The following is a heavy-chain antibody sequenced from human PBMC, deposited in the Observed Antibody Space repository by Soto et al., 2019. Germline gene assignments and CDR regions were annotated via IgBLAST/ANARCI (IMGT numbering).Heavy chain of an antibody. CDR2: IYYSGNS. CDR1: GASISSSSYY. Sequence: SETLSLTCTVSGASISSSSYYWGWIRQPPGKGLEWIGSIYYSGNSYYNPSLKSRVTISVDTSKNQFSLKLSSVTAADTAVYYCAREVLGGWEPLGAFDIWGQGTMVTVSS. D-gene: IGHD6-19*01. CDR3: AREVLGGWEPLGAFDI. V-gene: IGHV4-39*02. J-gene: IGHJ3*02.